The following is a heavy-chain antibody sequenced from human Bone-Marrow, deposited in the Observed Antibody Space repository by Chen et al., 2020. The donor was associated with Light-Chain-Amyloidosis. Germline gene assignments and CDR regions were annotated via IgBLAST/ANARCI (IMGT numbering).Heavy chain of an antibody. CDR3: ARRRDGYNFDY. V-gene: IGHV5-51*01. CDR1: GYTFPNYW. J-gene: IGHJ4*02. Sequence: EVKLDQSGPEVNKPGEPLKISCTGSGYTFPNYWIGWVRQMPGKGLEWMGVIYPDDSDARYSPSFEGQVTISADKSITTAYLQWRSLKASDTAMYYCARRRDGYNFDYWGQGTLVTVSS. D-gene: IGHD5-12*01. CDR2: IYPDDSDA.